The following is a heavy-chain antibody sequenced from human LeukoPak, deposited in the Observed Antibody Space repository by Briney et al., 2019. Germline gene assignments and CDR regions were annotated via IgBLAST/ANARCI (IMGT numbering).Heavy chain of an antibody. V-gene: IGHV1-18*01. CDR3: ARKGAGYSSSWYWFDP. CDR1: GYTFTSYG. CDR2: ISAYNGNT. D-gene: IGHD6-13*01. J-gene: IGHJ5*02. Sequence: ASVKVSCKASGYTFTSYGISWVRQAPGQGLEWMGWISAYNGNTNYAQKLQGRVTMTTGTSTSTAYMGLRSLRSDDTAVYYCARKGAGYSSSWYWFDPWGQGTLVTVSS.